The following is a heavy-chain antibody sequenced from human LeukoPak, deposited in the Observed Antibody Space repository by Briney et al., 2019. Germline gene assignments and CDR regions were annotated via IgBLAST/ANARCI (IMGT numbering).Heavy chain of an antibody. Sequence: GGTLRLSCAASGFTFSSYGMSWVRQAPGKGLEWVSAISGSGGSTYYADSVKGRFTISRDNSKNTLYLQMNSLRAEDTAVYYCAKDSASSGWYVGDFDYWGQGTLVTVSS. D-gene: IGHD6-19*01. V-gene: IGHV3-23*01. J-gene: IGHJ4*02. CDR2: ISGSGGST. CDR1: GFTFSSYG. CDR3: AKDSASSGWYVGDFDY.